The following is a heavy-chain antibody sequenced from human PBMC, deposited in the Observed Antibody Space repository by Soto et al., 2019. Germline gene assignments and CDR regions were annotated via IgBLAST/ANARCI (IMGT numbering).Heavy chain of an antibody. CDR3: ARSPRDYYYYMDV. CDR1: GFTFSSYG. J-gene: IGHJ6*03. CDR2: IWYDGSNK. V-gene: IGHV3-33*01. Sequence: GGSLRLSCAASGFTFSSYGMHWVRQAPGKGLEWVAVIWYDGSNKYYADSVKGRFTISRDNSKNTLYLQMNSLRAEDTAVYYCARSPRDYYYYMDVWGKGTTVTVSS.